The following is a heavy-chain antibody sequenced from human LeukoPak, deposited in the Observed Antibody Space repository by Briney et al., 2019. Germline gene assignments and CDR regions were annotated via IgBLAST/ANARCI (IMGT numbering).Heavy chain of an antibody. Sequence: GGSLRLSYAASGFTFSNYAMSWVRQAPGKRLEWVSAISGSGTTTYYADSVKGRFTISRDSSKNTLYLQMNSLRAEDTAVYYCAKEGNYYGTDYWGQGTLVTVSS. D-gene: IGHD1-26*01. CDR2: ISGSGTTT. J-gene: IGHJ4*02. V-gene: IGHV3-23*01. CDR1: GFTFSNYA. CDR3: AKEGNYYGTDY.